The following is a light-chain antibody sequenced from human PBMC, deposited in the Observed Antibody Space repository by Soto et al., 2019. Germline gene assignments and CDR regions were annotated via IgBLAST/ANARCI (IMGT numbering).Light chain of an antibody. CDR1: QSISNW. Sequence: DIHMTQSPSTLSASAGDRVTITCRASQSISNWLAWYQHKPGKAPKLLIYHASSLQSGVPSRFTGSGSGTEFTLTITSLQPDDFATYFCQQYSSCLYTFGQGTKLEIK. V-gene: IGKV1-5*01. CDR3: QQYSSCLYT. CDR2: HAS. J-gene: IGKJ2*01.